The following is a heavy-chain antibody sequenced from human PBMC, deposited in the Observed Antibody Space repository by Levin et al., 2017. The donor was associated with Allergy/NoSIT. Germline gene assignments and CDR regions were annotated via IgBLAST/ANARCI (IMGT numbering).Heavy chain of an antibody. D-gene: IGHD1-14*01. CDR2: ISSDGSDT. CDR3: VRSRETVYGNFDY. V-gene: IGHV3-74*01. Sequence: SCAASGFTFSFYWMHWVRQAPGKGLVWVSRISSDGSDTTYADSVKGRFTISRDNAKNTMYLQMNSLRAEDTAVYYCVRSRETVYGNFDYWGQGTLVTVSS. J-gene: IGHJ4*02. CDR1: GFTFSFYW.